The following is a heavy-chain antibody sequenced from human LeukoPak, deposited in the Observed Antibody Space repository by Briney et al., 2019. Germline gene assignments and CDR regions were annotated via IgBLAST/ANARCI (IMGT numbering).Heavy chain of an antibody. J-gene: IGHJ4*02. CDR1: RFTFAHYM. CDR2: ITWDGSTT. CDR3: AKDYGNYRGFDY. V-gene: IGHV3-43*01. Sequence: GGSLRLSCAASRFTFAHYMMHWVRQAPGKGLEGVSHITWDGSTTYYADSVKGRFTISRDNSKNSLYLQMNSLRSEDTALYYCAKDYGNYRGFDYWGQGTLVTVSS. D-gene: IGHD3-22*01.